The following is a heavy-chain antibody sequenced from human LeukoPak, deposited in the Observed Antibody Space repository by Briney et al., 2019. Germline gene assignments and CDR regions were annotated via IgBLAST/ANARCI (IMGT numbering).Heavy chain of an antibody. CDR1: GYTFTTYY. CDR3: AKDLREEIPRRLMKFDP. Sequence: ASVKVSCKASGYTFTTYYVHWVRQAPGQGLEWMGIINPSGGSTTYAQKFRGRLTMTRDMSTSTVYMELSRLRSDDTAVYYCAKDLREEIPRRLMKFDPWGQGTLVTVSS. D-gene: IGHD1-1*01. J-gene: IGHJ5*02. CDR2: INPSGGST. V-gene: IGHV1-46*01.